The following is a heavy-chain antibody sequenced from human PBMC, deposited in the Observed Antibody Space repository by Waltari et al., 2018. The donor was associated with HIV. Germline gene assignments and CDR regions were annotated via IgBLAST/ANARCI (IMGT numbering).Heavy chain of an antibody. D-gene: IGHD2-15*01. Sequence: QVQLQESGPGLVKPSETLSLTCTVHGGSISSYYWSCIRQPPGKGLEWIGYIYDSGSTNYNPSLKSRVTISVDTSKNQFSLKLSSVTAADTAVYYCARDKRDGGNHRAYFDYWGQGSLVTVSS. J-gene: IGHJ4*02. V-gene: IGHV4-59*01. CDR1: GGSISSYY. CDR2: IYDSGST. CDR3: ARDKRDGGNHRAYFDY.